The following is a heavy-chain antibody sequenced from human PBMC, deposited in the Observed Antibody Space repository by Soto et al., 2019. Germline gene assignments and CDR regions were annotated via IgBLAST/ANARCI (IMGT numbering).Heavy chain of an antibody. D-gene: IGHD2-21*01. V-gene: IGHV1-69*14. CDR2: IVPKYGTA. Sequence: QVQLVQSGGEVRKPGTSVKVSCRASGGIFSDYAISWVRQAPGQGLEWVGGIVPKYGTAKYARKFEDRVTLTANKLSSTVYMEMNGLRSEDTALYYCAREMLASRVVETPHLFESWGQGTRLTVSS. CDR3: AREMLASRVVETPHLFES. J-gene: IGHJ5*01. CDR1: GGIFSDYA.